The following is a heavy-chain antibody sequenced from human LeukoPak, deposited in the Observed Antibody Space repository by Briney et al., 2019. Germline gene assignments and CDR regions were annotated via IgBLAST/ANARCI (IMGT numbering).Heavy chain of an antibody. Sequence: GGSLRLSCAASGFTVSINYMSWVRQAPGKGLEWVSLIYSGGITQYADSVKGRFTISRDNSKDTLYLQMTSLRAEDTAVYHCARDGYYDSSGYRKHDGFDIWGQGTLVTVSS. CDR1: GFTVSINY. V-gene: IGHV3-66*01. J-gene: IGHJ3*02. CDR2: IYSGGIT. D-gene: IGHD3-22*01. CDR3: ARDGYYDSSGYRKHDGFDI.